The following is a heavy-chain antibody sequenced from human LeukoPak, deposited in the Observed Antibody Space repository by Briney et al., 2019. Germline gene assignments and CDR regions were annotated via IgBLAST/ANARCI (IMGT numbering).Heavy chain of an antibody. D-gene: IGHD2-2*01. CDR1: GYTFTGYY. Sequence: ASVKVSCKASGYTFTGYYMHWVRQAPGQGLEWMGWINPNSGGTNYAQKFQGRVTMTRDTSISTAYMELSRLRSDDTAVYYCARDNVVVPAAILPLDCWGQGTLVTVSS. CDR2: INPNSGGT. J-gene: IGHJ4*02. CDR3: ARDNVVVPAAILPLDC. V-gene: IGHV1-2*02.